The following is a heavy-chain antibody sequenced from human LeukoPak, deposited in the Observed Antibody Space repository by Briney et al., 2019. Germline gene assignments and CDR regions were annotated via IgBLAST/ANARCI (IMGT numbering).Heavy chain of an antibody. Sequence: GASVKVSCKASGYTFTSYGFNWVRQAPGQGLEWMGWISAYNGNTNYAQKFQGRVTMTSDTFTSTAYMELRSLRSDDTAVYYCARARGYSTFDYWGQGTLVTVSS. CDR3: ARARGYSTFDY. CDR1: GYTFTSYG. D-gene: IGHD4-23*01. J-gene: IGHJ4*02. V-gene: IGHV1-18*01. CDR2: ISAYNGNT.